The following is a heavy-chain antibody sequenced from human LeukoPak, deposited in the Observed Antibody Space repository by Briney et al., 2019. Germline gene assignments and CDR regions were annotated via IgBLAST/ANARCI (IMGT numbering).Heavy chain of an antibody. J-gene: IGHJ6*02. CDR2: INSDGSST. CDR1: GFTFSSYW. CDR3: ARGGDCSSTSCYAGLGYYYGMDV. Sequence: GGSLRLSCAASGFTFSSYWMHWVRHAPGKGLVWVSRINSDGSSTNYAGSVKCRFTISRDKAKNTLYLQMNSLSAEDTAVYYCARGGDCSSTSCYAGLGYYYGMDVWGQGTTVTVSS. D-gene: IGHD2-2*01. V-gene: IGHV3-74*01.